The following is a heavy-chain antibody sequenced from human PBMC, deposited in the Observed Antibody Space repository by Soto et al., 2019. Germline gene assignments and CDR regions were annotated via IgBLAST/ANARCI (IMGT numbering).Heavy chain of an antibody. V-gene: IGHV3-7*04. CDR2: IKQDGSEK. D-gene: IGHD3-16*01. J-gene: IGHJ6*02. CDR3: ARAGFGAVMSYYGMDV. Sequence: PVGSLRLSCAASGFTFSSYWMSWVRQAPGKGLEWVANIKQDGSEKYYVDSVKGRFTISRDNAKNSLYLQMNSLRAEDTAVYYWARAGFGAVMSYYGMDVWGQGTTVTVSS. CDR1: GFTFSSYW.